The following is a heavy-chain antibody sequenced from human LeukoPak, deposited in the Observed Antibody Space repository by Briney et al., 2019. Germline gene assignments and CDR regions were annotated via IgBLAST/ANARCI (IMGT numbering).Heavy chain of an antibody. J-gene: IGHJ4*02. CDR1: GFTFDDYA. CDR2: ISWDGGST. Sequence: GGSLRLSCAASGFTFDDYAMHWVRQAPGKGLEWVSLISWDGGSTYYADSVKGRFTISRDNSKNSLYLQMNSLRAEDTALYYCAKERGYYGSGSSEFDYWGQGTLVTVSS. D-gene: IGHD3-10*01. CDR3: AKERGYYGSGSSEFDY. V-gene: IGHV3-43D*03.